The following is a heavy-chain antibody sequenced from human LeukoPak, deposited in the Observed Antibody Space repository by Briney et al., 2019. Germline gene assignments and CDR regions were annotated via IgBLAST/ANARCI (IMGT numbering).Heavy chain of an antibody. Sequence: GGSLRLSCAASGITISANFMSWVRQAPGKGLEWVSGLHIGGNTEYVDSVRGRFIISRDNSRNMLFLQMNNLRPEDTAVYYCMRYDIQKGWFGPWGQGTLVTVSS. J-gene: IGHJ5*02. CDR3: MRYDIQKGWFGP. CDR1: GITISANF. V-gene: IGHV3-53*01. CDR2: LHIGGNT. D-gene: IGHD1-1*01.